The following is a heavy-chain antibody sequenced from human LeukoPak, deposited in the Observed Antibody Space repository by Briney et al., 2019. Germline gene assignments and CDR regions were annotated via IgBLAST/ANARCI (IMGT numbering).Heavy chain of an antibody. CDR3: ARVEGGNWFDP. V-gene: IGHV4-34*01. Sequence: SETLSLTCAVYGGSFSGYYWSWIRQPPGKGLEWIGEINHSGSTNYNPSLKSRVTISVDTSKNQFSLKLSSVTAADTAVYYCARVEGGNWFDPWGQGTLVTVSS. J-gene: IGHJ5*02. CDR2: INHSGST. D-gene: IGHD3-16*01. CDR1: GGSFSGYY.